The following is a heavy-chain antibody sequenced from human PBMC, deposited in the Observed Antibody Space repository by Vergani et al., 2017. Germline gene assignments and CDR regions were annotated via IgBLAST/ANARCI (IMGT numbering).Heavy chain of an antibody. J-gene: IGHJ4*02. CDR1: GFVFSESP. Sequence: EVQLMESGGGWAQPGGSLRLSCSASGFVFSESPIHWVRQVPGKGLEWLGHIRRRSEHYATAYGPSLVGRATISRDDSTNTAYLQLSSLGTDDTDIYFCSAQTQSCHDYWGKGTMVAVSS. D-gene: IGHD3-10*01. V-gene: IGHV3-73*01. CDR2: IRRRSEHYAT. CDR3: SAQTQSCHDY.